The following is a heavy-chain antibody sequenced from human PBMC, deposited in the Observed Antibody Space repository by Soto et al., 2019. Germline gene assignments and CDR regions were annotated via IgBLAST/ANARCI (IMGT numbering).Heavy chain of an antibody. V-gene: IGHV4-31*03. D-gene: IGHD6-6*01. CDR3: AREGAAPYYYDGMDV. J-gene: IGHJ6*02. CDR1: GGSISSGGYF. CDR2: IYYSGST. Sequence: QVQLQESGPGLVKPSQTLSLTCTVSGGSISSGGYFWSWIRQHPGKGLEWIGFIYYSGSTYYNPSLVSRVTISVDTSKNQCCLKLSSVTAADTAVYYCAREGAAPYYYDGMDVWGQGTTVTVSS.